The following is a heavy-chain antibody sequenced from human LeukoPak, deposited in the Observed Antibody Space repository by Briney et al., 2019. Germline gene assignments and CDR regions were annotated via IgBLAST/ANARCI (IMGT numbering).Heavy chain of an antibody. Sequence: SETLSLTCTVSGGSISSSRYYWGWIRQPPRKGLEWIGSIYYSGSTYYNPSLKSRVTISVDTSKNQFSLKLSSVTAADMVVYYCARSRQGSGLLNYWGQGNLVAVSS. J-gene: IGHJ4*02. CDR2: IYYSGST. CDR1: GGSISSSRYY. CDR3: ARSRQGSGLLNY. V-gene: IGHV4-39*07. D-gene: IGHD3-10*01.